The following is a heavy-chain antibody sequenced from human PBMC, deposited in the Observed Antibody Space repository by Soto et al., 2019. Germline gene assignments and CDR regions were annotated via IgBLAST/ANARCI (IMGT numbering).Heavy chain of an antibody. CDR1: GGTFSSYA. D-gene: IGHD2-15*01. CDR3: ARNRYCSGGSCYSGSAFDI. CDR2: IIPIFGTA. V-gene: IGHV1-69*01. Sequence: QVQLVQSGAEVKKPGSSVKVSCKASGGTFSSYAISWVRQAPGQGLEWMGGIIPIFGTANYAQKFQGRVTITADESTSTAYMELSSLRSEDTAVYYCARNRYCSGGSCYSGSAFDIWGQGTMVTVSS. J-gene: IGHJ3*02.